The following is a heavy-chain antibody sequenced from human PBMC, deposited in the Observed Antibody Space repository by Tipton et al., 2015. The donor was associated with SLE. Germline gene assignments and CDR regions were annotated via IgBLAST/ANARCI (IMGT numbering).Heavy chain of an antibody. D-gene: IGHD6-13*01. J-gene: IGHJ2*01. CDR1: GYSIRSGYY. V-gene: IGHV4-38-2*02. CDR3: ARDISGYSSSWYFDL. Sequence: GLVKPSETLSLMCSVSGYSIRSGYYWGWIRQPPGKGLEWIGSIYHSGNTYYNPSPKSRVTISIDTSKNQFSLKLSSVTAADTAVYYWARDISGYSSSWYFDLWGRGTLVTVSS. CDR2: IYHSGNT.